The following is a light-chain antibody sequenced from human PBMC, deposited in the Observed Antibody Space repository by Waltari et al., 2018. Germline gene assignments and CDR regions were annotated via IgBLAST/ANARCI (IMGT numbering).Light chain of an antibody. CDR1: QSVSSSY. CDR2: GAS. J-gene: IGKJ1*01. V-gene: IGKV3-20*01. CDR3: QQYGSSPWT. Sequence: EIVLTQSPGTLSLSPGERATLSCRASQSVSSSYLAWYQQKPGQSPRVLIHGASTMATGIPDRFSGSGSGTDFTLTISRLEPEDFAVYYCQQYGSSPWTFGQGTKVEIK.